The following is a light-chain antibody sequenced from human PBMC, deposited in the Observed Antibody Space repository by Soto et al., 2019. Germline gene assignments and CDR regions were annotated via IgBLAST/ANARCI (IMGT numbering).Light chain of an antibody. J-gene: IGKJ1*01. CDR3: QQYFGTPRT. V-gene: IGKV4-1*01. CDR1: ESIFHNSHNKHN. Sequence: DIVMTQSPDSLAVSLGERATINCKSSESIFHNSHNKHNLAWYRQKPGQPPKLLIYWASTRQSGVPDRFSGSGSGTGFTLTISNLQPEDEAVYYCQQYFGTPRTFDQGTRVEI. CDR2: WAS.